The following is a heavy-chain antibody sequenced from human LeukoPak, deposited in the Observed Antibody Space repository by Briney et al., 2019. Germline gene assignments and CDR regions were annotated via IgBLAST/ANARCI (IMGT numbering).Heavy chain of an antibody. CDR3: ARGGYYGSGNDFRFDP. Sequence: GASVKVSCKASGYTFSGYYLHWVRQAPGQGLEWMGWINPNSGGTNSAQKFQGRVTMTRDTSIITAYMELSRLRSDDTAVYFCARGGYYGSGNDFRFDPWGQGTLVTVSS. D-gene: IGHD3-10*01. V-gene: IGHV1-2*02. J-gene: IGHJ5*02. CDR2: INPNSGGT. CDR1: GYTFSGYY.